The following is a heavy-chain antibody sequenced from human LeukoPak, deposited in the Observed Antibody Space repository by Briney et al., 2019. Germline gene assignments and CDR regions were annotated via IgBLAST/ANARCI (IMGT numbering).Heavy chain of an antibody. CDR1: GFTFSSYE. J-gene: IGHJ5*02. CDR2: ISSSGRTI. CDR3: AREGGSGYFFDP. Sequence: GGSLRLSCVVSGFTFSSYEMIWVRQAPGKGLECGSYISSSGRTIYYADSVKGRFTMSRDNAKNSLYLQMNRLRAEDTAVYYCAREGGSGYFFDPWGQGTLVTASS. V-gene: IGHV3-48*03. D-gene: IGHD3-22*01.